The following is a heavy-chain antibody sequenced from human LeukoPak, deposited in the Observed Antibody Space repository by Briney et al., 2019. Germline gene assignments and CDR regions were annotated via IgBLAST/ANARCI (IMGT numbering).Heavy chain of an antibody. V-gene: IGHV4-59*12. CDR3: ARVGSGSYLLYYYYYMDV. J-gene: IGHJ6*03. CDR1: GGSISSYY. Sequence: SETLSLTCTVSGGSISSYYWSWIRQPPGKGLEWIGYIYYSGSTNYNPSLKSRVTISVDTSKNQFSLKLSSVTAADTAVYYCARVGSGSYLLYYYYYMDVWGKGTTVTISS. CDR2: IYYSGST. D-gene: IGHD3-10*01.